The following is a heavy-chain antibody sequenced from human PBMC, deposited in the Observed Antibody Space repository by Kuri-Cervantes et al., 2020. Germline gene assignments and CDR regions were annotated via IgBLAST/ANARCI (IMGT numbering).Heavy chain of an antibody. Sequence: ASVKVSCKASGYTFTSYGISWVRQATGQGLEWMGWMNPNSGNTGYAQKFQGRVTMTRNTSISTAYMELSSLRSEDTAVYYCARNWGAVRYFDWYRVSPYYYYYGMDVWGQGTTVTVSS. CDR3: ARNWGAVRYFDWYRVSPYYYYYGMDV. J-gene: IGHJ6*02. CDR1: GYTFTSYG. CDR2: MNPNSGNT. V-gene: IGHV1-8*02. D-gene: IGHD3-9*01.